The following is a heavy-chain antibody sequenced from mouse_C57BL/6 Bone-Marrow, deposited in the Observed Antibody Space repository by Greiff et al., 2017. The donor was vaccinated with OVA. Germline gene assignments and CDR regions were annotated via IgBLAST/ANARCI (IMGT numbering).Heavy chain of an antibody. CDR1: GYTFTSYW. Sequence: QVQLQQPGAELVRPGTSVKLSCKASGYTFTSYWMHWVKQRPGQGLEWIGVIDPSDSYTNYNQKFKGKATLTVDTSSSTAYMQLSSLTSEDSAVYYCARNPSNWGYYYAMDYWGQGTSVTVSS. J-gene: IGHJ4*01. CDR2: IDPSDSYT. V-gene: IGHV1-59*01. CDR3: ARNPSNWGYYYAMDY. D-gene: IGHD4-1*01.